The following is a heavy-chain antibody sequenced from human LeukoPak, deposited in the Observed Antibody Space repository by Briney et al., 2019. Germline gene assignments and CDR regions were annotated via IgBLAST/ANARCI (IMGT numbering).Heavy chain of an antibody. CDR2: ISYDGSNK. CDR3: ARESGSYYGGRFDY. Sequence: GGSLRLSCAASGFTFSSYAVHWVRQAPGKGLEWVAVISYDGSNKYYADSVKGRFTISRDNSKNTLYLQMNSLRAEDTAVYYCARESGSYYGGRFDYWGQGTLVTVSS. V-gene: IGHV3-30-3*01. D-gene: IGHD1-26*01. CDR1: GFTFSSYA. J-gene: IGHJ4*02.